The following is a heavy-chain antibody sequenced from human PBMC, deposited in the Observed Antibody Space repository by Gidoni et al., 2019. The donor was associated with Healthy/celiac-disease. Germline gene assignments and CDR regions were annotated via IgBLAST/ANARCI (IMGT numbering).Heavy chain of an antibody. CDR2: IYYSGST. CDR3: ARDNIVATKSYYDYGMDV. Sequence: QPQLQESRPGLVKPSATLSLPCTVSGCSISISSYYWGWIRQPPGKGLEWIGSIYYSGSTYYNPPLKSRITIAVDTSKYQLSLKLSSGTAADTALYYCARDNIVATKSYYDYGMDVWGQGTTVTVSS. D-gene: IGHD5-12*01. V-gene: IGHV4-39*07. CDR1: GCSISISSYY. J-gene: IGHJ6*02.